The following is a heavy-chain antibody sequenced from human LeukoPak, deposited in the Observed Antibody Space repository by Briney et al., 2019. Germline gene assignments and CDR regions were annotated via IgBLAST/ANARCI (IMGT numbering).Heavy chain of an antibody. D-gene: IGHD3-22*01. CDR2: IYYSGST. Sequence: SETLSLTCAVYGGSFSGYYWSWIRQPPGKGLEWIGYIYYSGSTNYNPSLKSRVTISVDTSKNQFSLKLSSVTAADTAVYYCARAGYYDSSGYYKRSNYYYYYMDVWGKGTTVTVSS. J-gene: IGHJ6*03. CDR3: ARAGYYDSSGYYKRSNYYYYYMDV. CDR1: GGSFSGYY. V-gene: IGHV4-59*01.